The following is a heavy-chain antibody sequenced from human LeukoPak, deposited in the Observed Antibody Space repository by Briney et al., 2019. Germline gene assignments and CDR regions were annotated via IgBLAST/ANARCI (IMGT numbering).Heavy chain of an antibody. CDR1: GYSISSGYY. CDR2: IDRSGNT. V-gene: IGHV4-38-2*01. CDR3: ARMDDYFGSGNYYNVINYYYMDV. Sequence: PSQTLSLTCAVSGYSISSGYYWGWIRQSPGKGLEWIGRIDRSGNTYYNPPLKSRVAISVDTSSNQFSLRLTSVTAADTAVYYCARMDDYFGSGNYYNVINYYYMDVWGKGTTVTVS. D-gene: IGHD3-10*01. J-gene: IGHJ6*03.